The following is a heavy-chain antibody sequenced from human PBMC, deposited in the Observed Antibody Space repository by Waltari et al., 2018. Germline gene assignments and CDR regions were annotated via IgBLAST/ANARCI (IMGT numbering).Heavy chain of an antibody. V-gene: IGHV4-38-2*01. CDR1: GYSISSGYF. D-gene: IGHD3-22*01. CDR2: IFHSGRT. Sequence: QVQMQESGPGLVKPSETLSLTCDVPGYSISSGYFWGWIRQPPGKGLEWIGSIFHSGRTYYNPSLKSRVTLSVDTSKNQISLKLSSVTAADTAVYYCARSSGYYSFSYWGQGTLVTVSS. J-gene: IGHJ4*02. CDR3: ARSSGYYSFSY.